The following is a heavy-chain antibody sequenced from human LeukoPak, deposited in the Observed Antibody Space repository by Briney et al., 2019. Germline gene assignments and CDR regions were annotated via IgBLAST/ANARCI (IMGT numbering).Heavy chain of an antibody. CDR3: AKAVVPVISQHYFDY. J-gene: IGHJ4*02. CDR1: GFTFSSYG. Sequence: PGRSLRLSCAASGFTFSSYGMHWVRQAPGKGLEWVAFIRYDGSNKYYADSVKGRFTVPRDNSKNTLYLQMNSLRAEDTAVYYCAKAVVPVISQHYFDYWGQGTLVTVSS. D-gene: IGHD3-22*01. CDR2: IRYDGSNK. V-gene: IGHV3-30*02.